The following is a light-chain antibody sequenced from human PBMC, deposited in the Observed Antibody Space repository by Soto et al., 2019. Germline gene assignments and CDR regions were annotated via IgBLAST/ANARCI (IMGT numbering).Light chain of an antibody. Sequence: EIVLTQSPATLSLSPGERATLSCRASQSVSSYLAWYQQKPGQAPRLLIYDASNRATGIPARFSGSGSGTDFTLTISRLEPEDFAVYYCQQRSNWPRTFGQGPKVDI. J-gene: IGKJ1*01. V-gene: IGKV3-11*01. CDR2: DAS. CDR1: QSVSSY. CDR3: QQRSNWPRT.